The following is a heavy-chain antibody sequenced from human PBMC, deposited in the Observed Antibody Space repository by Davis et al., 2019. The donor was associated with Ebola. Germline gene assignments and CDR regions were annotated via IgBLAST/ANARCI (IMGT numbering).Heavy chain of an antibody. CDR1: GYTFTSYD. CDR3: ARRRSSRTATITYFDY. J-gene: IGHJ4*02. CDR2: MNPNSGNT. D-gene: IGHD5-12*01. Sequence: ASVKVSCKASGYTFTSYDINWVRQATGQGPEWMGWMNPNSGNTGYVQKFQGRVIMTRDTSTTTAYMELNSLRSEDTAVYYCARRRSSRTATITYFDYWGQGTPVTVSS. V-gene: IGHV1-8*01.